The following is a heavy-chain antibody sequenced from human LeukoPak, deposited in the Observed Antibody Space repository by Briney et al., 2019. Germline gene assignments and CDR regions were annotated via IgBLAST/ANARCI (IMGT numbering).Heavy chain of an antibody. V-gene: IGHV1-18*01. CDR2: ISGYNDNT. CDR3: ARVHRPYNIGLMDY. J-gene: IGHJ4*02. Sequence: ASVRVSCKTSGFTFRDYAIGWVRHVPGQGLEWMGWISGYNDNTNFAQRLQDRISMATDTSTDTAYMTLRSLRSDDTAVYFCARVHRPYNIGLMDYWGQGTQITVSS. CDR1: GFTFRDYA. D-gene: IGHD6-25*01.